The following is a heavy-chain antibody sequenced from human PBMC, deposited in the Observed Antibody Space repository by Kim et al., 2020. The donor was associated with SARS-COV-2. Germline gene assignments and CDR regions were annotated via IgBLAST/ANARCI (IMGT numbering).Heavy chain of an antibody. Sequence: ASVKVSCKASGYTFTSYGISWVRQAPGQGLEWMGWISAYNGNTNYAQKLQGRVTMTTDTSTSTAYMELRSLRSDDTAVYYCARSLNAESPYYYYYGMDVWGQGTTVTVSS. CDR1: GYTFTSYG. CDR2: ISAYNGNT. J-gene: IGHJ6*02. V-gene: IGHV1-18*04. CDR3: ARSLNAESPYYYYYGMDV.